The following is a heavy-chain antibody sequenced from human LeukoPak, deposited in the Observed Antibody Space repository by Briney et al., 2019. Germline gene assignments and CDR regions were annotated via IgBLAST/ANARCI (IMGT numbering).Heavy chain of an antibody. D-gene: IGHD3-10*01. Sequence: PSETLSLTCAVFGGSFSGYFRSWIRQPPGKGLEWIGEINPSGSTNYNPPLKSRVTISIDTSKNQFSLKLSSVTAADTAVYYCARFGSYWGQGILVTVSS. CDR1: GGSFSGYF. V-gene: IGHV4-34*01. J-gene: IGHJ4*02. CDR2: INPSGST. CDR3: ARFGSY.